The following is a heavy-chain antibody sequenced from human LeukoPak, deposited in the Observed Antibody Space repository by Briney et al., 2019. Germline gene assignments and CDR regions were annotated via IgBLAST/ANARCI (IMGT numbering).Heavy chain of an antibody. Sequence: PGGTLRLSCAASGFTFSNYWMTWVRQAPGTGLEWVANIKPDGSVGYYVDSVRGRFIISRDNAGNSLYLQMNSLRVEDTAVYYCTQNLVAAAGDHWGQGTLLIVSS. CDR3: TQNLVAAAGDH. J-gene: IGHJ4*02. CDR2: IKPDGSVG. CDR1: GFTFSNYW. V-gene: IGHV3-7*01. D-gene: IGHD6-13*01.